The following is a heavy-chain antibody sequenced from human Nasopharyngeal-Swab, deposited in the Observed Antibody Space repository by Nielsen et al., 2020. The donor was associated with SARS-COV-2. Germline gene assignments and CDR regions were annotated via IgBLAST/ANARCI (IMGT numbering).Heavy chain of an antibody. CDR1: GDTFTNSA. CDR3: AREGEYGAYDAPDY. Sequence: SVKVSCKTSGDTFTNSAISWVRQAPGQGLEWMGGIVPALGLPNYAQKFRGRVTISADRSTTTSYLELSSVRSEDAAIYYCAREGEYGAYDAPDYWGQGTLVTVSS. D-gene: IGHD5-12*01. V-gene: IGHV1-69*10. J-gene: IGHJ4*02. CDR2: IVPALGLP.